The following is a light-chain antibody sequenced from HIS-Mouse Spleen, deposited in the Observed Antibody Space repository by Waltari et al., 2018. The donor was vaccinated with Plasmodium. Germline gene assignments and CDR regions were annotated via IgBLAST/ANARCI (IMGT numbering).Light chain of an antibody. CDR2: GAS. J-gene: IGKJ1*01. Sequence: EIVLTQSPGNLSLSPGERATLHCRASQSVSSSYLAWYQQKPGQAPRLLIYGASSRATGIPDRFSGSGSGTDFTLTISRLEPEDFAVYYCQQYGSSPPTWTFGQGTKVEIK. CDR1: QSVSSSY. CDR3: QQYGSSPPTWT. V-gene: IGKV3-20*01.